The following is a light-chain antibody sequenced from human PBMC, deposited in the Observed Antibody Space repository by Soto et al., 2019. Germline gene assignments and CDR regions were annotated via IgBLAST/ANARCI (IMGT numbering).Light chain of an antibody. CDR3: QQASSFPLT. V-gene: IGKV1-12*01. CDR1: QLISSW. Sequence: IQMTQSPSSVSASVGDSVTITCRASQLISSWLAWYQVKPGKAPKLLIYGASNRESGVPSRFSGSESGTLVTLTINSLQPEDSATYYCQQASSFPLTFGGGTTVEI. CDR2: GAS. J-gene: IGKJ4*01.